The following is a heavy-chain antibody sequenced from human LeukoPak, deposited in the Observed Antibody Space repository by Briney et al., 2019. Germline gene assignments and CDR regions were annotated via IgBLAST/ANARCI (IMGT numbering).Heavy chain of an antibody. J-gene: IGHJ4*02. CDR1: GFSLPTNGMG. Sequence: SGPALVNPTPPLTLTCTFSGFSLPTNGMGVNWIRQPPGKALKRLAAIDWDDDTYYSTSLKTRLTISKDTSKNQVVLTMTNMDPVDTATYYCARMRIVAATRSHLDSWGQGTLVTVSS. V-gene: IGHV2-70*01. CDR3: ARMRIVAATRSHLDS. CDR2: IDWDDDT. D-gene: IGHD1-26*01.